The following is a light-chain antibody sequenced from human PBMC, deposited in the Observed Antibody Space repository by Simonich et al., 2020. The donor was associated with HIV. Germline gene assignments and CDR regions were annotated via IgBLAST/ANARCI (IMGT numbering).Light chain of an antibody. J-gene: IGKJ1*01. CDR2: KAS. CDR1: QSISSY. CDR3: QQYGSSRT. V-gene: IGKV1-39*01. Sequence: DIQLTQSPSSLSASVGDRVTITCRASQSISSYLNWYQQKPGKAPKLLIYKASSLKSGVPSRFSGSGSGTDFTLTISRLEPEDVAVYYCQQYGSSRTFGQGTKVEIK.